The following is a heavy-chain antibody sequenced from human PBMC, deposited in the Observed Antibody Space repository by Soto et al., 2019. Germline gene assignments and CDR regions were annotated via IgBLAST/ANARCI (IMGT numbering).Heavy chain of an antibody. CDR1: GGSISSTSSY. J-gene: IGHJ6*02. CDR2: IYYSGST. V-gene: IGHV4-39*01. CDR3: ARRLYYDSSGFEGGGMDV. Sequence: SETLSLTCTVSGGSISSTSSYWGLISQPPGKGLEWIGSIYYSGSTYYNPSLKSRVTISVDTSKNQFSLKLSSVTAADTAVYYCARRLYYDSSGFEGGGMDVWGQGTTVT. D-gene: IGHD3-22*01.